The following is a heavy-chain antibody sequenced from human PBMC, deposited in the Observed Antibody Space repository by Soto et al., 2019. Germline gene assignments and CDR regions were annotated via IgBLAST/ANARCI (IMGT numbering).Heavy chain of an antibody. CDR3: ARARKSMYQLLFSWFDP. CDR1: GGSFSGYY. V-gene: IGHV4-34*01. D-gene: IGHD2-2*01. Sequence: PSETLSLTCAVYGGSFSGYYWSWIRQPPGKGLEWIGEINHSGSTNYNPSLKSRVTISVDTSKNQFSLKLSSVTAADTAVYYCARARKSMYQLLFSWFDPWGQGTLVTVSS. CDR2: INHSGST. J-gene: IGHJ5*02.